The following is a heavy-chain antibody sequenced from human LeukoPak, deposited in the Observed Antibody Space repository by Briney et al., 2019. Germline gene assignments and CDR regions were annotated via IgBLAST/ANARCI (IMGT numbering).Heavy chain of an antibody. CDR1: GFTVSSNY. Sequence: SGGSLRLSCAASGFTVSSNYMSWVRQAPGKGLEWVSAISGSGGSTYYSHSVKGRFTISRDNSKNTLYLQMSSLRAEDTAVYYCLRSGGGRASNWGQGTLVTVSS. CDR3: LRSGGGRASN. J-gene: IGHJ4*02. D-gene: IGHD2-15*01. V-gene: IGHV3-23*01. CDR2: ISGSGGST.